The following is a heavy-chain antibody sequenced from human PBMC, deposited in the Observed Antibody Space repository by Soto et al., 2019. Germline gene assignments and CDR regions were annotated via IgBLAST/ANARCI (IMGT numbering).Heavy chain of an antibody. J-gene: IGHJ4*02. V-gene: IGHV3-72*01. D-gene: IGHD4-17*01. CDR3: ARATTVTDY. Sequence: GGSLRLSCAASGFTFSDHYMDWVRQAPGKGLEWVGRTRNKANSHTTEYAASVKGRFTISRDDSKNSLYLQMNSLKVEDTAVYYCARATTVTDYWGQGALVTYPQ. CDR2: TRNKANSHTT. CDR1: GFTFSDHY.